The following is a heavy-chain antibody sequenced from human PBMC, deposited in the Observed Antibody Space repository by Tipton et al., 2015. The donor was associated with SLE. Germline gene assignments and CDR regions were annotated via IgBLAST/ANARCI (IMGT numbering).Heavy chain of an antibody. CDR2: IYYSGST. D-gene: IGHD4-17*01. V-gene: IGHV4-39*01. CDR1: GGSISSSSYY. CDR3: ARHDYGDYGYFDY. Sequence: TLSLTCTVSGGSISSSSYYWGWIRQPPGKGLEWIGSIYYSGSTYYNPSLKSRVTISVDTPKNQFSWKLSSVTAADTAVYYCARHDYGDYGYFDYWGQGTLVTVSS. J-gene: IGHJ4*02.